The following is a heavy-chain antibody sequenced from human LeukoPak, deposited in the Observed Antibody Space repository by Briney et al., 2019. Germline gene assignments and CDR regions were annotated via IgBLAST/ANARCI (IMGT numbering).Heavy chain of an antibody. V-gene: IGHV1-8*01. Sequence: ASVKVSCKASGYTFTSYDINWVRQATGQGLEWMGWMNPNSGNTGYAQKFQGRVTITADKSTSTAYMELSSLRSEDTAVYYCARDHGITGTTDYYYGMDVWGQGTTVTVSS. D-gene: IGHD1-7*01. CDR2: MNPNSGNT. CDR1: GYTFTSYD. J-gene: IGHJ6*02. CDR3: ARDHGITGTTDYYYGMDV.